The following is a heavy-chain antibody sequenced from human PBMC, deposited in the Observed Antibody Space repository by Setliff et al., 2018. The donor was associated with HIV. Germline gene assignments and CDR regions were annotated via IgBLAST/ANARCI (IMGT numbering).Heavy chain of an antibody. CDR1: GFTFSSYG. J-gene: IGHJ4*02. D-gene: IGHD2-15*01. CDR3: EKNLWPHCSGGSCSLFLAICYFDY. CDR2: LSGNGETA. Sequence: SGGSLRLSCAASGFTFSSYGMHWVRQAPGKGLEWVSSLSGNGETAYYADSVKGRFAISRDNSQNTLYLQMNSLSADDTAIYYCEKNLWPHCSGGSCSLFLAICYFDYWGQGALVTVSS. V-gene: IGHV3-23*01.